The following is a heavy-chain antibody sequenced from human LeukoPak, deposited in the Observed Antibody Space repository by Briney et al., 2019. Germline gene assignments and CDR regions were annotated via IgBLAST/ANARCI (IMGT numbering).Heavy chain of an antibody. J-gene: IGHJ4*02. CDR1: GFTFSSYS. CDR3: ARDPRALADNYYFDY. V-gene: IGHV3-21*01. CDR2: ISSSSSYI. Sequence: PGGSLRLSCAASGFTFSSYSMNWVRQAPGKGLEWVSSISSSSSYIYYADSVKGRFTISRDNAKNSLYLQMNSLRAEDTAVYYCARDPRALADNYYFDYWGQGTLVTVSS. D-gene: IGHD6-19*01.